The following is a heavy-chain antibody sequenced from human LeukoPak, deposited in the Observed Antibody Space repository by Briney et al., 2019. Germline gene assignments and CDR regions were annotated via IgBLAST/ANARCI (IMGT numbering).Heavy chain of an antibody. CDR3: ARVSAPYGSGSFDY. Sequence: GGSLRLSCAASGFTVRSNYMSWVRQAPGKGLEWVSVIYRGGTTYYADSVKGRFTISRDNSKNTLYLQMNSLRAEDTAVYYCARVSAPYGSGSFDYWGQGTLVTVSS. CDR1: GFTVRSNY. D-gene: IGHD3-10*01. V-gene: IGHV3-66*01. J-gene: IGHJ4*02. CDR2: IYRGGTT.